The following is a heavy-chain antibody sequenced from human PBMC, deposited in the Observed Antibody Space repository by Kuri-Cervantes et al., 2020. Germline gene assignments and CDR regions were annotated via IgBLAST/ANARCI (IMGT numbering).Heavy chain of an antibody. CDR1: GGSFSGYY. CDR3: ARDNLNFGFDY. J-gene: IGHJ4*02. V-gene: IGHV4-34*01. Sequence: SETLSLTCAVYGGSFSGYYWSWIRQPPGKGLEWIGEINHSGSTNYNPSLKSRVTISVDTSKNQFSLKLSSVTAADTAVYYCARDNLNFGFDYWGQGTLVTVSS. CDR2: INHSGST. D-gene: IGHD3-9*01.